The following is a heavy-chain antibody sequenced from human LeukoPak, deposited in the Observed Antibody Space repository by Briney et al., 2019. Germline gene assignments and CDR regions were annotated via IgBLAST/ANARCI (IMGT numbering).Heavy chain of an antibody. D-gene: IGHD3-22*01. Sequence: PSETLSLTCTVSGGSITGYYWSWIRQPPGKGLEWIGDIDYSGSTNYNPSLKSRVTISVDTSKNQFSLKLSSVTAADTAVYYCARDPEYDSSGLFAFDIWGQGTKVTVSS. J-gene: IGHJ3*02. CDR1: GGSITGYY. V-gene: IGHV4-59*01. CDR2: IDYSGST. CDR3: ARDPEYDSSGLFAFDI.